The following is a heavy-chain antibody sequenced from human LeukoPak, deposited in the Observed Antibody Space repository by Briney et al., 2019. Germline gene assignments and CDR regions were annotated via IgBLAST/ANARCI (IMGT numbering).Heavy chain of an antibody. V-gene: IGHV1-69*05. D-gene: IGHD5-18*01. J-gene: IGHJ6*03. CDR3: AKDTIRSRGHNYDYYYYYMDV. CDR1: GGTFSSYA. CDR2: IIPNFGTA. Sequence: GASVKVSCKASGGTFSSYAISWVRQAPGQGLEWMGGIIPNFGTANYAQKFQGRVTITTDESNSTAYMELSRLRSEDTAVYFCAKDTIRSRGHNYDYYYYYMDVWGKGTTVTVSS.